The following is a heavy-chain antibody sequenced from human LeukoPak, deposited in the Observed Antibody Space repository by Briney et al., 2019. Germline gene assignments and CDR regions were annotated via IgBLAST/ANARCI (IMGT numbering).Heavy chain of an antibody. J-gene: IGHJ3*02. CDR2: INPNSGGT. D-gene: IGHD3-3*01. CDR3: ARGPHYDFWSGSWNAFDI. CDR1: GYTFTGYY. V-gene: IGHV1-2*02. Sequence: GASVKVSYKASGYTFTGYYMHWVRQAPGQGLEWMGWINPNSGGTNYAQKFQGRVTMTRDTSISTAYMELSRLRSDDTAVYYCARGPHYDFWSGSWNAFDIWGQGTMVTVSS.